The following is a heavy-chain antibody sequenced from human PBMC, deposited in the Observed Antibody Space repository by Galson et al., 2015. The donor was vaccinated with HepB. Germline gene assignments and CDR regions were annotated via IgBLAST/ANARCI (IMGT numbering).Heavy chain of an antibody. CDR3: TTASQGDLYGMDV. CDR2: IKSKTDGGTT. Sequence: SLRLSCAASGFTFSSYGMHWVRQAPGKGLEWVGRIKSKTDGGTTDYAAPVEGRFTISRDDSKNTLYLQMNSLKTEDTAVYYCTTASQGDLYGMDVWGQGTTVTVSS. V-gene: IGHV3-15*07. CDR1: GFTFSSYG. D-gene: IGHD3-16*01. J-gene: IGHJ6*02.